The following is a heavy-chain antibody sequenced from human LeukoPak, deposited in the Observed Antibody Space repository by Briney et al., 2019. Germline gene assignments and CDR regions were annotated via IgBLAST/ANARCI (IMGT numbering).Heavy chain of an antibody. CDR2: INPSGGST. CDR3: AADVIPGPKGFDP. V-gene: IGHV1-46*01. CDR1: GYTFTRYY. D-gene: IGHD2-21*01. J-gene: IGHJ5*02. Sequence: ASVKVSCKASGYTFTRYYMHWVRQAPGQGLEWMGIINPSGGSTSYAQKFQERVTITRDMSTSTAFMELRSLRFDDTAVYYCAADVIPGPKGFDPWGQGTLVTVSS.